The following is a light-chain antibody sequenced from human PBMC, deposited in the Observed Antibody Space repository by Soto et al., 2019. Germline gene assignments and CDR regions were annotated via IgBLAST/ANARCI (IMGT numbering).Light chain of an antibody. Sequence: QSVLTQPRSVSGSPGQSVTISCTGTSSDVGGFNYVSWYQQLPGKAPKLMIHDVTKRPSGVPDRFSGSKSGNTASLTISGLQAEDETDYYCCSYAGTYTFVFGGGTQLTVL. CDR3: CSYAGTYTFV. CDR2: DVT. CDR1: SSDVGGFNY. J-gene: IGLJ2*01. V-gene: IGLV2-11*01.